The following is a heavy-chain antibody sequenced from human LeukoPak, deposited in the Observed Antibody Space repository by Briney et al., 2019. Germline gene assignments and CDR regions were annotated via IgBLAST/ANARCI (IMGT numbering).Heavy chain of an antibody. CDR2: IRYDGSNK. J-gene: IGHJ4*02. V-gene: IGHV3-30*02. CDR3: ARDQTYYGSGSPGIDY. D-gene: IGHD3-10*01. Sequence: GGSLRLSCAASGFTFSSYGMHWVRQAPGKGLEWVAFIRYDGSNKYYADSVKGRFTISRDNSKNTLYLQMNSLRAEDTAVYYCARDQTYYGSGSPGIDYWGQGTLVTVSS. CDR1: GFTFSSYG.